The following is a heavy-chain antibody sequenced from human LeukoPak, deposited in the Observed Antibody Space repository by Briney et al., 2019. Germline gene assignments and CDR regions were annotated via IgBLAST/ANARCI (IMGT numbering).Heavy chain of an antibody. CDR1: GFTFSSYS. D-gene: IGHD6-13*01. CDR3: ARDMRSSWCSDYYYYMDV. V-gene: IGHV3-21*01. Sequence: PGGSLRLSCAASGFTFSSYSMNWVRQAPGKGLEWVSSISSSSSYIYYADSVKGRFTISRDNAKNSLYLQMNSLRAEDTAVYYCARDMRSSWCSDYYYYMDVWGKGTTVTISS. CDR2: ISSSSSYI. J-gene: IGHJ6*03.